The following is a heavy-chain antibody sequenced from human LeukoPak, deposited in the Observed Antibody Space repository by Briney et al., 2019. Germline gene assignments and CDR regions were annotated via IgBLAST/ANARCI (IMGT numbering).Heavy chain of an antibody. CDR2: ISSDGSSA. D-gene: IGHD3-10*01. CDR1: GFTFSTYW. Sequence: GGSLRLSCAASGFTFSTYWMHWVRQGPGKGLVWVSRISSDGSSATYADSVKGRFTISRDNAKNTLYLQMNSLRAEDTAVCYCASRYYVDFWGQGTLVTVSS. V-gene: IGHV3-74*01. J-gene: IGHJ4*02. CDR3: ASRYYVDF.